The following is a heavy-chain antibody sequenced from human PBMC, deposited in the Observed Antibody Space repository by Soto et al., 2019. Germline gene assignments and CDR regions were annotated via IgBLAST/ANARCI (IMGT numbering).Heavy chain of an antibody. CDR1: GFTYSTYT. D-gene: IGHD3-16*01. Sequence: GGSLRLSCAASGFTYSTYTMHWVRQAPGKGLEWVAVISYDGNNKFYADSVKGRFTISRDSTKKTLYLQMNSLSANDTAVFYCTRPPLFMSTFDSWGPGILVTVSS. CDR2: ISYDGNNK. J-gene: IGHJ4*02. V-gene: IGHV3-30-3*01. CDR3: TRPPLFMSTFDS.